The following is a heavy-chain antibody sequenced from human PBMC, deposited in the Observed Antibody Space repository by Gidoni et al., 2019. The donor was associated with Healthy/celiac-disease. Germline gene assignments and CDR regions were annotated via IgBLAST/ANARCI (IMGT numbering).Heavy chain of an antibody. CDR1: GFTFGDYA. CDR3: TREGCGGDCYSDY. Sequence: EVQLVESGGGLVQPGRSLRLSCTASGFTFGDYAMSWVRQAPGKGLEWVGFIRSKAYGGTTEYAASVKGRFTISRDDSKNIAYLQMNSLKTEDTAVYYCTREGCGGDCYSDYWGQGTLVTVSS. J-gene: IGHJ4*02. D-gene: IGHD2-21*01. CDR2: IRSKAYGGTT. V-gene: IGHV3-49*04.